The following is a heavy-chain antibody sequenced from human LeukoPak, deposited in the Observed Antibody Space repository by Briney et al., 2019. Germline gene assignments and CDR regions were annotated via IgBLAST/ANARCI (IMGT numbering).Heavy chain of an antibody. D-gene: IGHD3-22*01. CDR1: GGSISSSSYY. CDR3: ARRMIGIRFDP. Sequence: SETLSLTCTVSGGSISSSSYYWGWIRHPPGKGLEWIASIYYSGSVHYNPSLKSRVTMSVDTPKNQFSLNLRSVTAADTAVYYCARRMIGIRFDPWGQGTLVTVSS. CDR2: IYYSGSV. J-gene: IGHJ5*02. V-gene: IGHV4-39*01.